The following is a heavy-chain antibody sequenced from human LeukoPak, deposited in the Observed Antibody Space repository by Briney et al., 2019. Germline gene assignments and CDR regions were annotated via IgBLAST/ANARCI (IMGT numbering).Heavy chain of an antibody. V-gene: IGHV4-4*07. D-gene: IGHD6-13*01. CDR1: GGSISSYY. Sequence: SETLSLTCTVSGGSISSYYWSWTRQPAGKGLEWIGRIYTSGSTNYNPSLKSRVTISVDTSKNQFSLKLSSVTAADTAVYFCARPKRGDSTSWYVDFWGQGTLVTVSS. J-gene: IGHJ4*02. CDR2: IYTSGST. CDR3: ARPKRGDSTSWYVDF.